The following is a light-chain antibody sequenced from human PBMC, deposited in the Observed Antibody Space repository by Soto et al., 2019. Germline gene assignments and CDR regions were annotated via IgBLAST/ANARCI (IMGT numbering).Light chain of an antibody. J-gene: IGKJ2*03. CDR2: GAS. CDR1: ESVTTN. V-gene: IGKV3-15*01. Sequence: VMTQSPATLSVSPGERATLSCRASESVTTNLAWYQQKPGQAPRLLIYGASTRATGIPARFSGSGSGTELTLTISNLQSEDSAVYHCQQYHNWYSFGQGSKLEIK. CDR3: QQYHNWYS.